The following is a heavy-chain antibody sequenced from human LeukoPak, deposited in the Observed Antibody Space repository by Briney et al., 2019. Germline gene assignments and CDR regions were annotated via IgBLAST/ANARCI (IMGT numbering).Heavy chain of an antibody. V-gene: IGHV4-39*01. Sequence: PSETLSLTCTVSGGSISSSSYYWGWIRQPPGKGLEWIGSIYYSGSTYYNPSLKSRVTISVDTSKNQFSLKLSSVTAADTAVYYCARHGSGYCSGGSCYGDAVDYWGQGTLVTVSS. CDR3: ARHGSGYCSGGSCYGDAVDY. D-gene: IGHD2-15*01. CDR1: GGSISSSSYY. CDR2: IYYSGST. J-gene: IGHJ4*02.